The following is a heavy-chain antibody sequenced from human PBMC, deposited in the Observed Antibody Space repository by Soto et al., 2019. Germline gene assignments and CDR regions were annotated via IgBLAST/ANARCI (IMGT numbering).Heavy chain of an antibody. CDR3: AAELGFGKLSVF. CDR1: GDTFKNCV. CDR2: IIPLFGTT. V-gene: IGHV1-69*01. D-gene: IGHD3-10*01. J-gene: IGHJ6*02. Sequence: QVQVVQSVVEVRRPGSSVKDSCKASGDTFKNCVIRWVRQAPGQGLEWMGGIIPLFGTTDFAQRFQGRLTIPTDESTTTAYMELSRLRSEDTATYYCAAELGFGKLSVFLGQGSTGIGSS.